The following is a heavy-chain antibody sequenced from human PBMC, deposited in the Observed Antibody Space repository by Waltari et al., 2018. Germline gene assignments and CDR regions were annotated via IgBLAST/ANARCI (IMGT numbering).Heavy chain of an antibody. J-gene: IGHJ4*02. D-gene: IGHD3-10*01. CDR1: GYTFTSYD. CDR3: ARCMVQDY. V-gene: IGHV1-8*03. CDR2: MNASRGNT. Sequence: QGQLVQSGAEVKKPGASVKVSCKASGYTFTSYDINWVRQAPGQGLEWRGWMNASRGNTGDAQKFQGRVTNPRNTAISTAYMELSSLRSEGTAVYYCARCMVQDYWGQGTLVTVSS.